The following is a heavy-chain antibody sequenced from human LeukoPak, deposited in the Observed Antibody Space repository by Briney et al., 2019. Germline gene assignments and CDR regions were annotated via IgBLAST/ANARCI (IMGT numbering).Heavy chain of an antibody. Sequence: PGGSLRLSCEASGFTFSTYTVNWVRQALGKGLEWVSSITGSSSNIYYADSVKGRFTISRDNAKNSLYLQMNSLRDEDTAIYYCARVFDFWGQGTLVTVSS. J-gene: IGHJ4*02. CDR3: ARVFDF. CDR2: ITGSSSNI. V-gene: IGHV3-48*02. CDR1: GFTFSTYT.